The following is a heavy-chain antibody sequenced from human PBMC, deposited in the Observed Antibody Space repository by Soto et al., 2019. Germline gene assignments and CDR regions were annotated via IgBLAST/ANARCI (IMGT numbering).Heavy chain of an antibody. CDR2: IWYDGSNK. CDR3: ERGPENKSGSPVRAAFDI. V-gene: IGHV3-33*01. J-gene: IGHJ3*02. Sequence: GGSLRLSCAASGFTFSSYGMHWVRQAPGKGLEWVAVIWYDGSNKYYADSVKGRFTISRDNSKNTLYLQMNSLRAEDTAVYYCERGPENKSGSPVRAAFDIWGQGTMVTVSS. D-gene: IGHD3-3*01. CDR1: GFTFSSYG.